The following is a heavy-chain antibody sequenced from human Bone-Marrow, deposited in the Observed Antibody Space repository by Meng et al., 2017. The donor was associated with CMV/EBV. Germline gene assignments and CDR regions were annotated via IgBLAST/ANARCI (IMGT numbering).Heavy chain of an antibody. J-gene: IGHJ4*02. CDR1: YTFTSSD. D-gene: IGHD2-2*01. CDR3: ALKDIVVVPAAIGPQGY. Sequence: YTFTSSDINCVRQATGQGLEWMGWMNPNSGNTGYAQKFQGRVTMTRNTSISTAYMELSSLRSEDTAVYYCALKDIVVVPAAIGPQGYWGQGTLVTVSS. V-gene: IGHV1-8*01. CDR2: MNPNSGNT.